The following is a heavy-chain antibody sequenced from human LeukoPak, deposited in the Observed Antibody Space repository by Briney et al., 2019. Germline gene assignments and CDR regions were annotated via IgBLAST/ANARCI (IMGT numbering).Heavy chain of an antibody. CDR2: IKQDGSEK. CDR1: GFTFSSYW. CDR3: ATLISGWSLY. V-gene: IGHV3-7*01. J-gene: IGHJ4*02. D-gene: IGHD6-19*01. Sequence: GGSLRLSCAASGFTFSSYWMSWVRQAPGKGLEWVANIKQDGSEKYYVDSVKGRFTISRNNAKNTLYLQMNSLRAEDTAVYYCATLISGWSLYWGQGTLVTVSS.